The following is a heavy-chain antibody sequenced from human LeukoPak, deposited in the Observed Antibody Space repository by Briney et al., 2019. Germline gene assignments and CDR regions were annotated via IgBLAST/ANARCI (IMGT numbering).Heavy chain of an antibody. J-gene: IGHJ5*02. D-gene: IGHD1-26*01. V-gene: IGHV1-46*01. CDR2: INVSGDST. CDR1: GYTFTSYY. Sequence: ASVKVSCKASGYTFTSYYMHWVRQAPGQGLEWMGIINVSGDSTSYAQKFQGRVTMTRDMSTSTVYMELSSLRSEDTAVYYCARGGYSGSPYNFFDPWGQGTLVTVSS. CDR3: ARGGYSGSPYNFFDP.